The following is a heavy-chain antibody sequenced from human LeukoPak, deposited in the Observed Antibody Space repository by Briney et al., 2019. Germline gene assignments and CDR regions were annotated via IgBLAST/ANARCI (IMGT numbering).Heavy chain of an antibody. D-gene: IGHD3-22*01. CDR2: IKQDGSEK. Sequence: GGSLRLSCAASGFTFSSYWMSWVRQAPGKGLEWVANIKQDGSEKYYVDSVKGRFTISRDNAKNSLYLQMNSLRAEDTAVYYCARGGGLYYDSSGSFDYWGQGTLVTVSS. V-gene: IGHV3-7*03. CDR3: ARGGGLYYDSSGSFDY. CDR1: GFTFSSYW. J-gene: IGHJ4*02.